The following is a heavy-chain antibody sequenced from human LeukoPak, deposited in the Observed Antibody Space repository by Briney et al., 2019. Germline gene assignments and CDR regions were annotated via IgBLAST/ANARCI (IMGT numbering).Heavy chain of an antibody. CDR2: IYRDGKT. V-gene: IGHV3-66*02. D-gene: IGHD1-1*01. CDR3: AREDTGDLAFDY. J-gene: IGHJ4*02. Sequence: GGSLRLSCAASGFTVSSRYMTWVRQAPGRGLEWVSVIYRDGKTYYADSVKGRFTISRDNSKNTLYLQMNSLKTEDTAVYYCAREDTGDLAFDYWGQGTLVTVSS. CDR1: GFTVSSRY.